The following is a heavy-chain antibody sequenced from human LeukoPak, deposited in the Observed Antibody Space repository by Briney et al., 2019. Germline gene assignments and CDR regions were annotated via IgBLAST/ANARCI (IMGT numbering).Heavy chain of an antibody. CDR3: TRDGGEDYNWVDY. J-gene: IGHJ4*02. CDR2: IYTSGST. D-gene: IGHD5-24*01. CDR1: GGSISNYY. Sequence: SETLSLTCTVSGGSISNYYWSWIRQPAGKGLQWIGRIYTSGSTNYNPSLKSRVTMSIDTSKKQFSLKLTSVTAADTAVYYCTRDGGEDYNWVDYWGQGTLVTVSA. V-gene: IGHV4-4*07.